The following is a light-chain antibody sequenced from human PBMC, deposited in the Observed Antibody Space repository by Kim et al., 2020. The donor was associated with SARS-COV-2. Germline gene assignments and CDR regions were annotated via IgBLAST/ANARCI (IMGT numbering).Light chain of an antibody. V-gene: IGLV7-46*01. CDR2: DTN. Sequence: PGGTVTLACESSTGAVTSGHWPYWFQQRPGQTHKTLIYDTNYKHSWTPARFSGSLLGGKAALTLSGAQPDDEADYYCLLSYGDVRVFGGGTKLTVL. CDR1: TGAVTSGHW. CDR3: LLSYGDVRV. J-gene: IGLJ3*02.